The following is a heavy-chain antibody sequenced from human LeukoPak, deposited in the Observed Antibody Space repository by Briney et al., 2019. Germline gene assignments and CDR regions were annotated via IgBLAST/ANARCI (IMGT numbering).Heavy chain of an antibody. Sequence: SSETLSLTCTVSGGSIRSYYWTWIRQPPGKGLEWIGYIYYSGSTNYNPSLKSRVTISVHTSKNQFSLNLSSATAADTAVYYCARVFGGGRGGWFDTWGQGTLVAVSS. CDR2: IYYSGST. CDR3: ARVFGGGRGGWFDT. CDR1: GGSIRSYY. D-gene: IGHD3-16*01. J-gene: IGHJ5*02. V-gene: IGHV4-59*01.